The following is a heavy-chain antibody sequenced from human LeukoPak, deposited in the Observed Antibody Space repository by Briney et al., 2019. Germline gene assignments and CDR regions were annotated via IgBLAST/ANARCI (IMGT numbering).Heavy chain of an antibody. V-gene: IGHV4-30-2*01. J-gene: IGHJ4*02. Sequence: SETLSLTCAVSGGSISSGGYSWSWIRQPPGKGLEWIGYIYHSGSTYYNPSLKSRVTISVDRSKNQFSLKLSSVTAADTAVYYCARGRLGYCSGGSCRPFFDYWGQRTLVTVSS. D-gene: IGHD2-15*01. CDR3: ARGRLGYCSGGSCRPFFDY. CDR2: IYHSGST. CDR1: GGSISSGGYS.